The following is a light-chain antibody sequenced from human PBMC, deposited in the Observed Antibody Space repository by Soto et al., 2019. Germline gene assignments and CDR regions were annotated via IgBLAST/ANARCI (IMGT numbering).Light chain of an antibody. V-gene: IGKV1-5*01. CDR3: LQDHDDSWT. CDR2: DAS. J-gene: IGKJ1*01. CDR1: QSISSW. Sequence: IQLTQSPSSLSASVGDRVTITCRASQSISSWLAWYQQKPGKAPKLLIYDASSLESGVPSRFRGSRSGTEFTLTVSSLQPEDFATYYCLQDHDDSWTFGQGTKVDIK.